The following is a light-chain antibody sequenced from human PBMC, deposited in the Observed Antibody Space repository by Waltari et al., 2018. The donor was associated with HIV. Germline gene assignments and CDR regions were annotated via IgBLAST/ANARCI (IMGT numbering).Light chain of an antibody. CDR3: SSYTRSISVA. J-gene: IGLJ2*01. V-gene: IGLV2-14*03. CDR1: SDEVGGYDH. CDR2: GVR. Sequence: QSALTPPASVSGSPGQTVTITCTGTSDEVGGYDHVAWYQQHTDKPPVLIIFGVRRLPSVVDGRFSASKSGNVASLTITGLRPDDEAHYFCSSYTRSISVAFGGGTRLTVL.